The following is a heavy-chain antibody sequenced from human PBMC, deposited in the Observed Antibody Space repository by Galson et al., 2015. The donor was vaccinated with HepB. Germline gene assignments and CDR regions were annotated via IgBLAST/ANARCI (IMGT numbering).Heavy chain of an antibody. CDR2: IYHSGRT. CDR1: RGSMRSFY. D-gene: IGHD3-22*01. CDR3: ARLTGEYYDSATYDPETFDV. Sequence: SETLSLTCTISRGSMRSFYWSWIRRPPGKGLEWTGFIYHSGRTNYNPSLKSRVTMAVDTSKNQFSLRVTSVTAADTAIYYCARLTGEYYDSATYDPETFDVWGQGKMVTVPS. V-gene: IGHV4-59*01. J-gene: IGHJ3*01.